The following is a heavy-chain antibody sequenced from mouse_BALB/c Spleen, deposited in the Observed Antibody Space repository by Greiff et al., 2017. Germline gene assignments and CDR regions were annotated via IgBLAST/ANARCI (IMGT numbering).Heavy chain of an antibody. V-gene: IGHV2-9*02. J-gene: IGHJ1*01. CDR2: IWAGGST. Sequence: VQLVESGPGLVAPSQSLSITCTASGFSFTSYGVHWVRQPPGKGLEWLGVIWAGGSTNYNAALMSRLSISKDNSKSQVFLKMNSLQTDDTAMDYCARESSGSHWYFDVWGAGTTVTVSS. D-gene: IGHD1-3*01. CDR1: GFSFTSYG. CDR3: ARESSGSHWYFDV.